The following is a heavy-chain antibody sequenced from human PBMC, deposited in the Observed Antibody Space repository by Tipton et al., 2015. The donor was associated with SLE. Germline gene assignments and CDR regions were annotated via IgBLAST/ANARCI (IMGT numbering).Heavy chain of an antibody. CDR1: GGSINSNSYY. Sequence: TLSLTCAVSGGSINSNSYYWGWIRQTPGKGLEWLGNIYYDGRSTYNPSLRSRVTISVDSSKNQFSLKVRSVTAADTAVYYCAGIAAAGFYWGQGTLVTVSS. J-gene: IGHJ4*02. CDR2: IYYDGRS. D-gene: IGHD6-13*01. CDR3: AGIAAAGFY. V-gene: IGHV4-39*01.